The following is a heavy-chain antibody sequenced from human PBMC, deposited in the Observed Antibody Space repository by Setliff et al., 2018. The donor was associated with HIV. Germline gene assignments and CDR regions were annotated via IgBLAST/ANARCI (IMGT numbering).Heavy chain of an antibody. CDR2: IVPILNTG. V-gene: IGHV1-69*13. D-gene: IGHD3-22*01. Sequence: SVKVSCKASGGTFRSHEISWVRQAPGQGLEWMGGIVPILNTGNYAPKFQGRVTITADESTTTAYVELSSLRSEDTAVYYCARIPNHSSGFDYWGQGTPVTVSS. CDR3: ARIPNHSSGFDY. J-gene: IGHJ4*02. CDR1: GGTFRSHE.